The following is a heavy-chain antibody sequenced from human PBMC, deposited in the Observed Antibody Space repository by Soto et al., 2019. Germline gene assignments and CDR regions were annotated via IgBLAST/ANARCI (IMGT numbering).Heavy chain of an antibody. V-gene: IGHV1-69*13. Sequence: ASVKVSCKSSGGTFSSYAISWVRQAPGQGLEWMGGIIPIFGTANYAQKFQGRVTITADESTSTAYMELSSLRSEDTAVYYCARDRRHYYVSSGYPPPSTYYGMDAWGQGTTVTISS. D-gene: IGHD3-22*01. CDR3: ARDRRHYYVSSGYPPPSTYYGMDA. CDR2: IIPIFGTA. J-gene: IGHJ6*02. CDR1: GGTFSSYA.